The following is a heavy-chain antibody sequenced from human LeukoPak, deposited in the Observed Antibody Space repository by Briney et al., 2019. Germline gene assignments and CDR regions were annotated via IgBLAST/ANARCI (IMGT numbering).Heavy chain of an antibody. CDR2: ISGSGVTT. J-gene: IGHJ4*02. D-gene: IGHD3-16*01. CDR3: ARDLWGQYYFDY. Sequence: GGSLRLSCVASGFTFSSYPMSWVRQAQGGGLEWFSGISGSGVTTYYADSVKGRFSISRDNSKNTLYLQMSSLRAEDMAVYYCARDLWGQYYFDYWGQGTLVTVSS. V-gene: IGHV3-23*01. CDR1: GFTFSSYP.